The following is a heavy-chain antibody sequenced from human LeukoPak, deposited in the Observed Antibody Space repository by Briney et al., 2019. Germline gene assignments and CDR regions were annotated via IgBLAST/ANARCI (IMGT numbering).Heavy chain of an antibody. CDR1: GGSISSYY. V-gene: IGHV4-59*12. J-gene: IGHJ4*02. D-gene: IGHD1-26*01. Sequence: SETLSLTCTVSGGSISSYYWSWIRQPPGKGLEWIGYIYYSGSTNYNPSLKSRVTISVDTSKNQFSLKLSSVTAADTAVYYCARTSGSYYYWSLGSFDYWGQGTLVTVSS. CDR3: ARTSGSYYYWSLGSFDY. CDR2: IYYSGST.